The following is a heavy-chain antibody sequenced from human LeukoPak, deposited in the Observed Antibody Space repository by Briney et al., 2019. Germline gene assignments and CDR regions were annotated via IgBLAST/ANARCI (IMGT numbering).Heavy chain of an antibody. Sequence: PSETLSLTCTVSGGSISSSSYYWGWLRQPPGKELEWIGTIHYGGNTYYNPSLRSRVTISVDSSSNQFSLRLSSMTAADTAVYYCAGYSGFDWRNYFDYWGQGFLVTVSS. V-gene: IGHV4-39*01. CDR2: IHYGGNT. J-gene: IGHJ4*02. CDR1: GGSISSSSYY. D-gene: IGHD5-12*01. CDR3: AGYSGFDWRNYFDY.